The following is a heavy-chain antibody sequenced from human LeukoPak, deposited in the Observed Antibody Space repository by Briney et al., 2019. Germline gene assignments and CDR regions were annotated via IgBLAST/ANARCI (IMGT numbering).Heavy chain of an antibody. CDR3: ASAVSLRYFDWLA. CDR2: INTNTGNP. Sequence: ASVKLSCKASGYSFSDYAVNWVRQAPGQGLEWMGWINTNTGNPTYAQGFTGRFVFSLDTSVSTAYLQICSLKAEDTAVYYCASAVSLRYFDWLAWGQGTLVTVSS. V-gene: IGHV7-4-1*01. CDR1: GYSFSDYA. J-gene: IGHJ4*02. D-gene: IGHD3-9*01.